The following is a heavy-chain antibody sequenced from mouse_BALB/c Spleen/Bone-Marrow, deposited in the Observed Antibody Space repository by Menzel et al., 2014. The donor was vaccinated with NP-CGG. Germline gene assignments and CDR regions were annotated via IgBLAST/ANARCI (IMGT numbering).Heavy chain of an antibody. CDR1: GYTFTSYW. D-gene: IGHD4-1*01. CDR2: INPSTGYT. J-gene: IGHJ3*01. CDR3: ARGGNWDGFAY. V-gene: IGHV1-7*01. Sequence: VQLQQSGAELAKPGASVKMSCKASGYTFTSYWMHWVKQRPGQGLEWIGYINPSTGYTEYNQKFKVKATLTADKSSSTAYMQLSSLTSEDSAVYYCARGGNWDGFAYWGQGTLVTVSA.